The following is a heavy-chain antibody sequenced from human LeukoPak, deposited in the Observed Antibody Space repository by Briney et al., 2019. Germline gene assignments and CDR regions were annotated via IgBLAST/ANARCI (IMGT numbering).Heavy chain of an antibody. CDR3: ARGGFRYGGTPRNDY. CDR2: MNPNSGNT. D-gene: IGHD1-26*01. Sequence: ASVKVSCKASGYTFTSYDINWVRQAPGQGLEWMGWMNPNSGNTGYAQKFQGRVTMTRNTSISTAYMELSSLRSEDTAVYYCARGGFRYGGTPRNDYWGQGTLVTVSS. V-gene: IGHV1-8*01. J-gene: IGHJ4*02. CDR1: GYTFTSYD.